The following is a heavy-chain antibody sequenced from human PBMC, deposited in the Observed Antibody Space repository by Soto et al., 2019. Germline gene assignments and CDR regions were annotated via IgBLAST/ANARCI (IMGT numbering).Heavy chain of an antibody. CDR2: IYTSGNT. Sequence: PSETLSLTCNVSGASISDYYWSWIRQPPGKGLEWIGYIYTSGNTNYNPSLKRRVTISVDTSKNQFSLKLRSVTAADTAVYYCASHAGSGYSDYWGQGTLVTVSS. CDR1: GASISDYY. J-gene: IGHJ4*02. CDR3: ASHAGSGYSDY. V-gene: IGHV4-59*13. D-gene: IGHD1-26*01.